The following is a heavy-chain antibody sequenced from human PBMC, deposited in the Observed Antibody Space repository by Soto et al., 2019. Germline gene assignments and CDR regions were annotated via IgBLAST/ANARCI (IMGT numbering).Heavy chain of an antibody. CDR3: ARDKGVGGSSWDGMDV. CDR1: GFTFSSYS. J-gene: IGHJ6*02. Sequence: GGSLRLSCAASGFTFSSYSMNWVRQAPGKGLEWVSSISSSSSYIYYADSVEGRFTISRDNAKNSLYLQMNSLRAEDTAVYYCARDKGVGGSSWDGMDVWGQGTTVTVSS. D-gene: IGHD6-13*01. CDR2: ISSSSSYI. V-gene: IGHV3-21*01.